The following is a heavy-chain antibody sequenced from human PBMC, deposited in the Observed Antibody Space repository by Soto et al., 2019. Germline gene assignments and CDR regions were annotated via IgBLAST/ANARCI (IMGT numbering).Heavy chain of an antibody. CDR2: IYDSGTT. D-gene: IGHD3-9*01. V-gene: IGHV4-31*03. Sequence: SETLSLTCSVSGGSIRTDGYFWTWIRQHPGQGLEWIGYIYDSGTTYYNPSLKSRADISIDTSANQFSLRLKSMTAADTAVYYCARGGLRYFARGHTWFDPWGQGTLVTVSS. CDR1: GGSIRTDGYF. CDR3: ARGGLRYFARGHTWFDP. J-gene: IGHJ5*02.